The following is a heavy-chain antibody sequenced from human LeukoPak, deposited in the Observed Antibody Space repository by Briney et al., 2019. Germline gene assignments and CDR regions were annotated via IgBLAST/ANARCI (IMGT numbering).Heavy chain of an antibody. CDR3: AKAAAGWFDP. D-gene: IGHD6-13*01. CDR2: IHYSGST. J-gene: IGHJ5*02. V-gene: IGHV4-59*01. CDR1: GGSISGYY. Sequence: KPSETLSLTCTVSGGSISGYYWSWIRQPPGKGLEYIGYIHYSGSTTYNPSLKSRVTISVDTSKNQFSLKLSSVTAADTAVYYCAKAAAGWFDPWGQGTLVTVSS.